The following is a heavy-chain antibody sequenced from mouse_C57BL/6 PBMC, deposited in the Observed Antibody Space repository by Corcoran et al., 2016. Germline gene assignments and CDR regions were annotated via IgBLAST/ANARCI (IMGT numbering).Heavy chain of an antibody. V-gene: IGHV1-76*01. J-gene: IGHJ4*01. D-gene: IGHD4-1*01. CDR3: ARDSGSYYAMDY. Sequence: QVQLKQSGAELVRPGASVKLSCKASGYTFTDYYINWVKQRPGQGLEWIARIYPGSGNTYYNEKFKGKATLTAEKSSSTAYMQLSSLTSEDSAVYFCARDSGSYYAMDYWGQGTSVTVSS. CDR2: IYPGSGNT. CDR1: GYTFTDYY.